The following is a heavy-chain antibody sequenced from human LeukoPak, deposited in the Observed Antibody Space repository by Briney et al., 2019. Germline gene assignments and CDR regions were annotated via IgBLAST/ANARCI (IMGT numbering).Heavy chain of an antibody. CDR3: AREYGD. Sequence: PSETLSLTCTVSGDSVSSGSYYWNWIRQPAGMGLEWIGLIYTSGTTNYSPSLKSRVTISLDTSKNQFSLKLSSVTAADTAVYYCAREYGDWGQGTLVTVSS. CDR2: IYTSGTT. J-gene: IGHJ4*02. V-gene: IGHV4-61*02. D-gene: IGHD4/OR15-4a*01. CDR1: GDSVSSGSYY.